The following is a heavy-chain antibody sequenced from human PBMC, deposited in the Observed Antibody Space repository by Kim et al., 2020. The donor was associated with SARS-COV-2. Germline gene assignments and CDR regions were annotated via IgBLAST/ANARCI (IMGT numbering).Heavy chain of an antibody. CDR2: IYYSGST. Sequence: SETLSLTCAVSGGSISTYYYWSWIRQPPGKELEWIGYIYYSGSTNYNPSLKSRVTISVDTSRSQFSLKLGSVTAADTAVYYCARGDALIVLGLWGQGTPVTVSS. CDR1: GGSISTYYY. D-gene: IGHD3-22*01. J-gene: IGHJ5*02. V-gene: IGHV4-59*01. CDR3: ARGDALIVLGL.